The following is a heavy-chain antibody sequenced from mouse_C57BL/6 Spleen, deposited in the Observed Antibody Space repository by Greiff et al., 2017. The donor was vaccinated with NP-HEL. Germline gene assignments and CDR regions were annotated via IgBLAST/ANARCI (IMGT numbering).Heavy chain of an antibody. CDR2: IDPSDSYT. J-gene: IGHJ2*01. Sequence: VQLQQPGAELVMPGASVKLSCKASGYTFTSYWMHWVKQRPGQGLEWIGEIDPSDSYTNYNQKFKGKSTLTVDKSSSTAYMQLSSLTSEDSAVYYGARSTVVATNFDYWGQGTTLTVSS. CDR1: GYTFTSYW. CDR3: ARSTVVATNFDY. V-gene: IGHV1-69*01. D-gene: IGHD1-1*01.